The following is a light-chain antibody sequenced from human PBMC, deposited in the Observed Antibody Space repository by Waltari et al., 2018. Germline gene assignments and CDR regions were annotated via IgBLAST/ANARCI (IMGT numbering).Light chain of an antibody. CDR2: GAS. J-gene: IGKJ4*01. V-gene: IGKV3-15*01. CDR3: QQYNNWPALT. Sequence: EIVMTQSPATLSVSPGERATLTCRSSQGVSSNLAWYQQKPGKAPRLLIYGASTRATGVPARFSGSGSGTEFTLTISSLQSEDFAVYYCQQYNNWPALTFGGGTKVEIK. CDR1: QGVSSN.